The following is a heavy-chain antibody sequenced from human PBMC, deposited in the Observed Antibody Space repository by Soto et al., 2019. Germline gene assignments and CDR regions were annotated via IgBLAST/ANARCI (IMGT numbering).Heavy chain of an antibody. CDR1: GYSFTSYW. CDR3: ARVPAVAGTSHLDY. CDR2: IYPGDSDT. V-gene: IGHV5-51*01. D-gene: IGHD6-19*01. J-gene: IGHJ4*02. Sequence: PRESLKISCKGSGYSFTSYWIGWVRQMPGKGLEWMGIIYPGDSDTRYSPSFQGQVTISADKSISTAYLQWSSLKASDTAMYYCARVPAVAGTSHLDYWGQGTLVIVSS.